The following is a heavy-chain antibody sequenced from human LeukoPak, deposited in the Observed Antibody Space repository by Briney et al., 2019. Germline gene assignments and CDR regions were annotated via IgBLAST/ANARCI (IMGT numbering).Heavy chain of an antibody. CDR2: IRGKTHSYAT. CDR1: GFTFSGSV. D-gene: IGHD6-13*01. V-gene: IGHV3-73*01. J-gene: IGHJ4*02. CDR3: SIAYSNYDY. Sequence: PGGSLRLSYAASGFTFSGSVIHWVRQASGNGLEWVGRIRGKTHSYATAYAASVKGRFTISRDDSKNTAYLQMNSLKTEDTAVYYCSIAYSNYDYWGQGTLVTVSS.